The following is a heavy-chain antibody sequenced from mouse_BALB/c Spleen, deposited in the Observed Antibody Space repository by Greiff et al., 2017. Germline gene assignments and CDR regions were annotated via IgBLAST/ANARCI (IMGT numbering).Heavy chain of an antibody. V-gene: IGHV5-17*02. CDR1: GFTFSSFG. CDR2: ISSGSSTI. Sequence: EVQGVESGGGLVQPGGSRKLSCAASGFTFSSFGMHWVRQAPEKGLEWVAYISSGSSTIYYADTVKGRFTISRDNPKNTLFLQMTSLRSEDTAMYYCARKTARNAMDYWGQGTSVTVSS. J-gene: IGHJ4*01. CDR3: ARKTARNAMDY. D-gene: IGHD3-2*01.